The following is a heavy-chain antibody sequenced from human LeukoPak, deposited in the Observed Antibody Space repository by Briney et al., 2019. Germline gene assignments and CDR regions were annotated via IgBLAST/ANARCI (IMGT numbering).Heavy chain of an antibody. V-gene: IGHV3-33*01. CDR3: ARDFGGDGYNS. CDR1: GFTFSDYG. CDR2: FWFDESNK. D-gene: IGHD5-24*01. J-gene: IGHJ4*02. Sequence: AGGSLRLSCVASGFTFSDYGMHWVRQAPGKGLEWVAVFWFDESNKYYADSVKGRFTISRDNSKNTLYLQMNSLRVEDTAVYYCARDFGGDGYNSWGQGTLVTVSS.